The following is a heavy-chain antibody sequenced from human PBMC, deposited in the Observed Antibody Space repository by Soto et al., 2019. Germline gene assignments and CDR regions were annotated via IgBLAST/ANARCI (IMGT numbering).Heavy chain of an antibody. V-gene: IGHV3-74*01. CDR2: INTEGSST. Sequence: EVQLVESGGGLVQPGGSLRLSCADSGFSFSSYWMHWVRQGPGKGLVWVARINTEGSSTNYADSVEGRFTISRDNAKNTVYLQMNSLRAEDTAVYYCARSPGGYYIDWGQGTMVTVSS. J-gene: IGHJ3*01. CDR1: GFSFSSYW. CDR3: ARSPGGYYID. D-gene: IGHD2-15*01.